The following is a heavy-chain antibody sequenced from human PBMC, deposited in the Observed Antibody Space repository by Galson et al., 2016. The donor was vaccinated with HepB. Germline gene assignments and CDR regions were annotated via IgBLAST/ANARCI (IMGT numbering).Heavy chain of an antibody. Sequence: SLRLSCAASGFKFSNYSMNWVRQAPGKGLEWISYISTSSGTIHYADSVRDRFTVSRDSAKSSLFLRMSSLRDEETAVYYCARFPKEVQAITGKYFVHGMDVWGPGTTVTVSS. V-gene: IGHV3-48*02. CDR2: ISTSSGTI. CDR1: GFKFSNYS. D-gene: IGHD1-20*01. CDR3: ARFPKEVQAITGKYFVHGMDV. J-gene: IGHJ6*02.